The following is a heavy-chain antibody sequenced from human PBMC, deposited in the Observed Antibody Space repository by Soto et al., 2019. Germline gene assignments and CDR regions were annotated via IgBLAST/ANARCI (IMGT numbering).Heavy chain of an antibody. J-gene: IGHJ4*02. CDR3: AKVHGDAG. V-gene: IGHV3-23*01. D-gene: IGHD4-17*01. CDR1: GFTFTSYT. CDR2: ISESGGST. Sequence: EVHLLASGGGLIQPGGSLRLSCAASGFTFTSYTMTWVRQAPGKGLEWVSSISESGGSTHYADSVRGRFTISRDNSKNTVYLQMNSLRTEDTAVYYGAKVHGDAGWGQGTLVIVSS.